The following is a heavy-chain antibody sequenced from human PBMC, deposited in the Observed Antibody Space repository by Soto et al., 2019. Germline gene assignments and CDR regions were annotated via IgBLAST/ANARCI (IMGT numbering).Heavy chain of an antibody. J-gene: IGHJ4*02. CDR3: TRPDSGGNSGTGDY. D-gene: IGHD4-4*01. Sequence: EVQLVESGGGLVQPGGSLKLSCAASGLAFVGSGIHWVRQPSGKGLEWVGRIRSHTNNYATEYAASVKGRFIISRDDSTNTAYLQMNSLKTEDTAVYYCTRPDSGGNSGTGDYWGRGTLVTVSA. CDR1: GLAFVGSG. CDR2: IRSHTNNYAT. V-gene: IGHV3-73*02.